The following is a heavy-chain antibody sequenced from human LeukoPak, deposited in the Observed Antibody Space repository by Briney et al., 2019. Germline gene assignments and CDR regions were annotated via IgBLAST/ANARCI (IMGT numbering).Heavy chain of an antibody. CDR2: IRSTANGYAT. D-gene: IGHD3-10*01. CDR1: GFTFSGSA. J-gene: IGHJ4*02. CDR3: TGNYYGSGSYADFDY. V-gene: IGHV3-73*01. Sequence: GGSLRLSCAASGFTFSGSALHWVRRASGKGLEWVGRIRSTANGYATAYAASVKGRFTISRDDSKNTAYLQMDSLKTEDTAVYYCTGNYYGSGSYADFDYWGQGTLVTVSS.